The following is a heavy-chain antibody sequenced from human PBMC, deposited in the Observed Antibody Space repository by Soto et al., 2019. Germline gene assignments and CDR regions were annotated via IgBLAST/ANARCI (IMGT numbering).Heavy chain of an antibody. CDR1: GFTFSSYA. CDR2: ISYDGSNK. CDR3: ARDDGSGMYYYGMDV. J-gene: IGHJ6*02. Sequence: GGSLRLSCAASGFTFSSYAMRWVRQAPGKGLEWVAVISYDGSNKYYADSVKGRFTISRDNSKNTLYLQMNSLRAEDTAVYYCARDDGSGMYYYGMDVWGQGTTVTVSS. D-gene: IGHD3-10*01. V-gene: IGHV3-30-3*01.